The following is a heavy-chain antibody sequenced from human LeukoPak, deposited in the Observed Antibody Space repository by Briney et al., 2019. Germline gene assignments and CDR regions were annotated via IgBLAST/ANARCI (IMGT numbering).Heavy chain of an antibody. V-gene: IGHV3-21*01. CDR3: ARDSPRYCSGGSCYGVDY. CDR1: GFTFSSYS. D-gene: IGHD2-15*01. CDR2: ISSSSGYI. J-gene: IGHJ4*02. Sequence: GGSLRLSCAASGFTFSSYSMNWVRQAPGKGLEWVSSISSSSGYIYYADSVKGRFTISRDNAKNSLYLQMNSLRAEDTAVYYCARDSPRYCSGGSCYGVDYWGQGTLVTVSS.